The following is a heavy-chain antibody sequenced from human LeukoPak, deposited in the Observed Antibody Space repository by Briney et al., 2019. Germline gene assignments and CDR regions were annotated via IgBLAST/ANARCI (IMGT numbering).Heavy chain of an antibody. J-gene: IGHJ4*02. D-gene: IGHD2-2*01. CDR1: GFTFSSYE. CDR3: ARGGASTSCYCPGDDY. Sequence: GGSLRLSCAASGFTFSSYEMNWVRQAPGKGLEWVSYTSSSGSTIYYADSVKGRFTISRDNAKNSLYLQMNSLRAEDTAVYYCARGGASTSCYCPGDDYWGQGTLVTVSS. V-gene: IGHV3-48*03. CDR2: TSSSGSTI.